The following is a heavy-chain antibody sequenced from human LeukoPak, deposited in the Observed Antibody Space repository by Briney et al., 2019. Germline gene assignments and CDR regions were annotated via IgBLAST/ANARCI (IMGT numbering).Heavy chain of an antibody. CDR3: ARRPPSGVIKGPFDY. CDR1: GGSFSGYY. Sequence: PSETLSLTCAVYGGSFSGYYWSWIRQPPGKGLEWIGEINHSGSTNYNPSLKSRVTISVDTSKNQFSLKLSSVTAADTAVYYCARRPPSGVIKGPFDYWGQGTLVTVSS. D-gene: IGHD3-10*01. J-gene: IGHJ4*02. CDR2: INHSGST. V-gene: IGHV4-34*01.